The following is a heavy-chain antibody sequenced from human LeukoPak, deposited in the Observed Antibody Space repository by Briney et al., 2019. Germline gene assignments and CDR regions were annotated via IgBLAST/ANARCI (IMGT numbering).Heavy chain of an antibody. J-gene: IGHJ3*02. D-gene: IGHD1-26*01. CDR3: AREVGATNAFDI. CDR2: IKQDGREK. CDR1: GFTFSGYY. Sequence: GGSLRLSCSTSGFTFSGYYMTWIRQGSGKRLEWVANIKQDGREKYYVDSVKGRFTISRDNAKNSLYLQMNTLRAEDTAVYYCAREVGATNAFDIWGQGTMVTASS. V-gene: IGHV3-7*04.